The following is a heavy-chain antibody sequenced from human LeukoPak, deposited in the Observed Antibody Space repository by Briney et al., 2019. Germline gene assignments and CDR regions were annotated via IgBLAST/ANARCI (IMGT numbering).Heavy chain of an antibody. D-gene: IGHD3-22*01. Sequence: PGGTLRLSCAASGFTFTSYGMSWVRQAPGKGLEWVSGISGGGSSTYYTDSVKGRFTISRDNSKNTLYLQVNSLRAEDTAVYYCAKDLGLVWFGESDTDDRDYYDTSGDYWGQGTLVTVSS. CDR3: AKDLGLVWFGESDTDDRDYYDTSGDY. J-gene: IGHJ4*02. CDR2: ISGGGSST. V-gene: IGHV3-23*01. CDR1: GFTFTSYG.